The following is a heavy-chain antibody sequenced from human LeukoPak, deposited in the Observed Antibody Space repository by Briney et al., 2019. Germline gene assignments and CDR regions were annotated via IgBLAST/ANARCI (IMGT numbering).Heavy chain of an antibody. J-gene: IGHJ4*02. D-gene: IGHD2-15*01. CDR2: ISGSGGST. V-gene: IGHV3-23*01. CDR3: AKWGVCGSCSFDY. Sequence: GGSLRLSCAASGFTFSSYAMSWVRQAPGKGLEWVSAISGSGGSTYYADSVKGRFTIPRDNSKNTLYLQMNSLRAEDTAVYYCAKWGVCGSCSFDYWGQGTLVTVSS. CDR1: GFTFSSYA.